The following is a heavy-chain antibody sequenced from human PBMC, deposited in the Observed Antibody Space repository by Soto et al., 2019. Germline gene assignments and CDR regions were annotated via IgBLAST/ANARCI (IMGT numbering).Heavy chain of an antibody. J-gene: IGHJ4*02. D-gene: IGHD2-15*01. CDR2: ISYDGSNK. V-gene: IGHV3-30-3*01. Sequence: QVQLVESGGGVVQPGRSLRLSCAASGFTFSSYAMHWVRQAPGKGLEWVAVISYDGSNKYYADSVKGRFTISRDNSKNTLYLKMNSLRAEDTAVYYCARGDIVVVVAANFDYWGQGTLVTVSS. CDR1: GFTFSSYA. CDR3: ARGDIVVVVAANFDY.